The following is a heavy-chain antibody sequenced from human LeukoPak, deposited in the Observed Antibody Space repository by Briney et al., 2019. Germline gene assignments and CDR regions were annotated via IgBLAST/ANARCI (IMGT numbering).Heavy chain of an antibody. J-gene: IGHJ4*02. CDR1: GGSISSGGYS. CDR3: ARGGYCSGGSCYLDY. CDR2: IYYSGST. Sequence: SQTLSLTCTVSGGSISSGGYSWSWIRQHPGKGLEWIGYIYYSGSTYYNPSLKSRVTISVDTSKNQFSLKLSSVTAADTAVYYCARGGYCSGGSCYLDYWGQGTLVTVSS. D-gene: IGHD2-15*01. V-gene: IGHV4-31*03.